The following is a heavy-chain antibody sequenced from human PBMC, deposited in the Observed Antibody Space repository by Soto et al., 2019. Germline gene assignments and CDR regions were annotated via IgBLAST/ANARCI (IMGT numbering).Heavy chain of an antibody. J-gene: IGHJ4*02. CDR2: ISSNGGST. CDR1: GFTFSSYT. D-gene: IGHD6-13*01. Sequence: PGGSLRLSCSAPGFTFSSYTMHWVRQAPGKGLEYVSAISSNGGSTYYADSVKGRFTISGDNSKNTLYLQMSSLRAEDTAVYYCVKDSLGIAEVYLNGSDWGQGTLVTVSS. CDR3: VKDSLGIAEVYLNGSD. V-gene: IGHV3-64D*06.